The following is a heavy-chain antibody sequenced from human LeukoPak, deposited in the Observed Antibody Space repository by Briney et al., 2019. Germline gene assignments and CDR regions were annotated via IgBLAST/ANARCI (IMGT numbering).Heavy chain of an antibody. CDR2: IYPGDSDT. CDR1: GYSFTSYW. V-gene: IGHV5-51*01. J-gene: IGHJ3*02. Sequence: AGESLKISCKGSGYSFTSYWIGWVRQMPGKGLEWMGIIYPGDSDTRYSPSFQGQVTISADKSISTAYLQWSSLKASDTAMYYCARQIPKSIVGATRSAFDIWGQGTMVTVSS. D-gene: IGHD1-26*01. CDR3: ARQIPKSIVGATRSAFDI.